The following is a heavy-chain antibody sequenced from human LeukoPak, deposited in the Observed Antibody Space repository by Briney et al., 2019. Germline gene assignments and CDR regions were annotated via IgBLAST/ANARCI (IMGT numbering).Heavy chain of an antibody. D-gene: IGHD1-20*01. Sequence: PGGSLRLSCAASGFTFSSFWMSWVRQAPGKGLEWVANIDPDGSETQYVGSVKGRFTTSRDNAKNSLYLQMNSLRAEDTAIYYRARIWYFGDNNWRYFDYWGQGTLVTVSS. V-gene: IGHV3-7*01. J-gene: IGHJ4*02. CDR2: IDPDGSET. CDR3: ARIWYFGDNNWRYFDY. CDR1: GFTFSSFW.